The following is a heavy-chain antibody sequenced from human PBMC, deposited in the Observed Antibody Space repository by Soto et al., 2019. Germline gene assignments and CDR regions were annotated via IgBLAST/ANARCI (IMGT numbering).Heavy chain of an antibody. CDR3: ARAFSTSRLYYYYGIDV. Sequence: SETLSLTCAVYGGSFSGYYWNWIRQPPGKGLEWIGEIDHSGYTNYNPSLKSRVTISVDTSKNQFSLRLTSVTAADTAVYYCARAFSTSRLYYYYGIDVWGQGTTVIVSS. CDR2: IDHSGYT. CDR1: GGSFSGYY. V-gene: IGHV4-34*01. J-gene: IGHJ6*02. D-gene: IGHD6-6*01.